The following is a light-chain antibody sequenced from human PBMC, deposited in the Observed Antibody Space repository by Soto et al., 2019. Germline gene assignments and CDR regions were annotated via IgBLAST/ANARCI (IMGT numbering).Light chain of an antibody. V-gene: IGKV3-15*01. Sequence: EIVMTQSPDTVSVSPGESFTLSCMTSESVSISLAWYQQKPGQAPGLLIYGASNRATGIPARFSGSGSGTEFTLTISSLQSEDFGFYYCQEYSSWGWTFGQGIKVDVK. J-gene: IGKJ1*01. CDR3: QEYSSWGWT. CDR1: ESVSIS. CDR2: GAS.